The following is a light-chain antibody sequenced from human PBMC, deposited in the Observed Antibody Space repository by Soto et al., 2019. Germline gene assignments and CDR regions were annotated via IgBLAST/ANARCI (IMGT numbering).Light chain of an antibody. CDR3: QHYNNWIAS. V-gene: IGKV3-15*01. CDR2: GAS. Sequence: EIVMTQSPATLSVSPGERATLSCRASQSVSSNLAWYQQKPGQAPRLLIYGASTRATGIPARFSGSGSGTEFTLTISILQSDDFAVYYCQHYNNWIASFGGGTKVDI. J-gene: IGKJ4*01. CDR1: QSVSSN.